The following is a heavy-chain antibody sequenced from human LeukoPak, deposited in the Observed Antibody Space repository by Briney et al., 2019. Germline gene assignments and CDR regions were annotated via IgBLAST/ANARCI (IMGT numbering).Heavy chain of an antibody. V-gene: IGHV3-9*01. CDR1: GFTFDDYA. D-gene: IGHD6-19*01. CDR2: ISWNSGSI. Sequence: SGGSLRLSCAASGFTFDDYAMHWVRQAPGKGLEWVSGISWNSGSIGYADSVKGRFTISRDNAKNSLYLQMNSLRAEDTALYYCAKALKPLNSSGLYATYYHYGIDGWGQGTTVTVSS. CDR3: AKALKPLNSSGLYATYYHYGIDG. J-gene: IGHJ6*02.